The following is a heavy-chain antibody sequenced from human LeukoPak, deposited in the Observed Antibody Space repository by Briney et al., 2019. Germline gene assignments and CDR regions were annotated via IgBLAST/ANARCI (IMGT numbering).Heavy chain of an antibody. D-gene: IGHD6-13*01. Sequence: LPAGSLRLSCAASGFTFSHHAMSWVRQTPGKGLEWVSTISGSGDSTYYADSVKGRFTISRDNSKNTLFVQMNDLRAEDTAVYYCAKGSAAAAILFDLWGRGVLVTVSS. CDR3: AKGSAAAAILFDL. CDR2: ISGSGDST. CDR1: GFTFSHHA. V-gene: IGHV3-23*01. J-gene: IGHJ4*02.